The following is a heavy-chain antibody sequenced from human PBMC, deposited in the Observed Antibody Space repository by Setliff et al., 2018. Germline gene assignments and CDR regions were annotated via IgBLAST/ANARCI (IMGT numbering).Heavy chain of an antibody. CDR1: GGSISSGGYY. CDR2: IYYSGST. V-gene: IGHV4-31*03. CDR3: ARVYADTVDAFAI. Sequence: KPSETLSLTCTVSGGSISSGGYYWSWIRQHPGKGLEWIGYIYYSGSTYYNPSLKSRVTISVDTSKNQFSLKLSSVTAADTAVYYCARVYADTVDAFAIWGQGTMVTVSS. D-gene: IGHD5-18*01. J-gene: IGHJ3*02.